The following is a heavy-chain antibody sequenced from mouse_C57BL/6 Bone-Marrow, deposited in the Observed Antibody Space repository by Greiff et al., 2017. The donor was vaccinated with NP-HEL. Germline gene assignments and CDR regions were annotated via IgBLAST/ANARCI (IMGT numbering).Heavy chain of an antibody. CDR2: IHPNSGST. D-gene: IGHD3-1*01. CDR3: ARAPSFFSDYAMDY. V-gene: IGHV1-64*01. J-gene: IGHJ4*01. CDR1: GYTFTSYW. Sequence: QVQLQQPGAELVKPGASVQLSCKASGYTFTSYWMHWVKQRPGQGLEWIGMIHPNSGSTNYNEKFKSKATLTVDKSSSTAYMQLSSLTSEDSAVYYCARAPSFFSDYAMDYWGQGTSVTGSS.